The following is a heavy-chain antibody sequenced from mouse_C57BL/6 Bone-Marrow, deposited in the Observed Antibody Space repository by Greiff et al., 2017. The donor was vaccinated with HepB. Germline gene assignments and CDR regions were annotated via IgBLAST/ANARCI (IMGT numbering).Heavy chain of an antibody. CDR2: IWSGGST. D-gene: IGHD2-5*01. CDR3: ARICLYSKGAMDY. J-gene: IGHJ4*01. Sequence: VMLVESGPGLVQPSQSLSITCTVSGFSLTSYGVHWVRQSPGKGLEWLGVIWSGGSTDYNAAFISRLSISKDNSKSQVFFKMNSLQADDTAIYYCARICLYSKGAMDYWGQGTSVTVSS. CDR1: GFSLTSYG. V-gene: IGHV2-2*01.